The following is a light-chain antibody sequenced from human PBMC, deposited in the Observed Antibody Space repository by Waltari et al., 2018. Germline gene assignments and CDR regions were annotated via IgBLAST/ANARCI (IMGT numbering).Light chain of an antibody. CDR2: DVY. V-gene: IGLV2-14*03. Sequence: QSALTQPASVSGSPGQSITISCPGTSSDIGFFNYFSWYQQHPGKAPQLIIYDVYARPSGVSNRFSGSKSGNTASLTISGLQAEDEADYYCNSYTGSSSWVFGGGTKLTVL. J-gene: IGLJ3*02. CDR3: NSYTGSSSWV. CDR1: SSDIGFFNY.